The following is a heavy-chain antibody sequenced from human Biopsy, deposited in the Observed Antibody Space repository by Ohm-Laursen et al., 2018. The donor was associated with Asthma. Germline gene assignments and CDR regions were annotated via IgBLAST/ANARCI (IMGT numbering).Heavy chain of an antibody. CDR1: GGSINIGDYY. V-gene: IGHV4-31*03. J-gene: IGHJ5*02. Sequence: TLSLTCPVSGGSINIGDYYWSWIRQHPVTGLEWIGYIYYSGSTYYNPSLKSRVSISLDTSKNQFSLSLTSVTAADTAVYYCARTTYGDDGFDPWGQGTLVTVSS. CDR3: ARTTYGDDGFDP. D-gene: IGHD4-17*01. CDR2: IYYSGST.